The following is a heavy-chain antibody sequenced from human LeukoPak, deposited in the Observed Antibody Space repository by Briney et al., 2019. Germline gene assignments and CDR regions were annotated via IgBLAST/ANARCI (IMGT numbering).Heavy chain of an antibody. CDR1: GLPIADFA. J-gene: IGHJ4*02. V-gene: IGHV3-43*02. CDR2: ISGDGVST. CDR3: AKESGKFDY. Sequence: PGGSLRLSCVASGLPIADFAMHWVRQAPGKGLEWVSLISGDGVSTFYADSVKGRFSISRDNSKNSLYLGMTSLRTEDAAMYYCAKESGKFDYWGQGTLVAVSS.